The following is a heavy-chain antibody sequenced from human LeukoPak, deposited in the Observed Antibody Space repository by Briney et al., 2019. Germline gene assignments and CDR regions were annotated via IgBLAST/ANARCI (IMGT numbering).Heavy chain of an antibody. CDR2: ISSSGSTI. CDR3: ASHDFWSGYYTKNYFYY. Sequence: GGSLRLSCAASGFTFSDYYMSWIRQAPGKGLEWVSYISSSGSTIYYADSVKGRFTISRDNAKNSLYLQMNSLRAEDTAVYYRASHDFWSGYYTKNYFYYWGQGTLVTVSS. J-gene: IGHJ4*02. CDR1: GFTFSDYY. D-gene: IGHD3-3*01. V-gene: IGHV3-11*01.